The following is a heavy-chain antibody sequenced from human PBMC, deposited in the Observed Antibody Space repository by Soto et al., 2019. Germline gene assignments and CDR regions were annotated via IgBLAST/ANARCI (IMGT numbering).Heavy chain of an antibody. CDR3: ARGGRWLQGNDY. J-gene: IGHJ4*02. V-gene: IGHV3-30*04. CDR2: IWHDGSNK. CDR1: GFTFSSYA. D-gene: IGHD3-16*01. Sequence: QVQLVESGGGVVQPGRSLRLSCAASGFTFSSYAMHWVRQAPGKGLEWVAVIWHDGSNKYYADSVKGRFTISRDNSKNTLYLQMNSLRPDDTAVYYWARGGRWLQGNDYWGQGSLVTVSS.